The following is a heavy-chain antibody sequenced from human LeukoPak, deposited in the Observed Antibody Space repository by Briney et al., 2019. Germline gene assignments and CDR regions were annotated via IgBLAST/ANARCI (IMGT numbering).Heavy chain of an antibody. CDR1: GYTFTGYY. CDR2: INPNSGGT. CDR3: ARDRGGYSSSWTDY. V-gene: IGHV1-2*06. J-gene: IGHJ4*02. Sequence: ASVKVSXKASGYTFTGYYMHWVRQAPGQGLEWMGRINPNSGGTNYAQKFQGRVTMTRDTPISTAYMELSRLRSDDTAVYYCARDRGGYSSSWTDYWGQGTLVTVSS. D-gene: IGHD6-13*01.